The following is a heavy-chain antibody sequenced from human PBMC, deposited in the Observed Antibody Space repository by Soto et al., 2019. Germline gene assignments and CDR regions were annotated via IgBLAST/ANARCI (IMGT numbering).Heavy chain of an antibody. J-gene: IGHJ4*02. CDR2: ISYEGSSQ. Sequence: GGSLRLSCAASGFTFSSYAMNWVRQAPGKGLEWVALISYEGSSQYYADSVKGRFTISRDSSKNTLYLQMNSLGAADTAVYYCGRCTSTSCHLGSDYWGQGTLVTVSS. V-gene: IGHV3-30*04. D-gene: IGHD2-2*01. CDR1: GFTFSSYA. CDR3: GRCTSTSCHLGSDY.